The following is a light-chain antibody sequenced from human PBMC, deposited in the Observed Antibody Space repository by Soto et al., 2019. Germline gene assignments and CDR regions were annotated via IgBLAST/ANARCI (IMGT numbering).Light chain of an antibody. Sequence: QSVLTQPPSVSGAPGQRVTISCTGNSSNIGAGYDVHWYQQLPGKAPKLLIFGNSHRTSGVPDRFFGSKSGTSASLAITGLQAEDEADYYCQSYDRSLSGSVFGGGTELTVL. J-gene: IGLJ3*02. CDR3: QSYDRSLSGSV. V-gene: IGLV1-40*01. CDR2: GNS. CDR1: SSNIGAGYD.